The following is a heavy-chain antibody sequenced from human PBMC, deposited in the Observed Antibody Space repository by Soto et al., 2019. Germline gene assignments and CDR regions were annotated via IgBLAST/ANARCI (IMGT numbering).Heavy chain of an antibody. CDR1: GGSISSYY. CDR2: IYYSGST. Sequence: PSETLSLTCTVSGGSISSYYWSWIRQPPGKGLESIGYIYYSGSTNYNPSLKSRVTISVDTSKNQLSLKLSSLTAADTAVYYWGRLKIPGYSSGWYGTFDYWGQGTLVTVSS. V-gene: IGHV4-59*01. J-gene: IGHJ4*02. D-gene: IGHD6-19*01. CDR3: GRLKIPGYSSGWYGTFDY.